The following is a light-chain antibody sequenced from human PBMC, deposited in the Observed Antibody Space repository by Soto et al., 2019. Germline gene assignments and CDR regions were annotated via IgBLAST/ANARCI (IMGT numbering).Light chain of an antibody. J-gene: IGLJ1*01. CDR2: EVS. Sequence: QSVLTQPASVSGSPGQSITISCTGTSGDIGAYNYVCWYQQQSGNAPKLIIYEVSYRPSGVSNRFSGSKSGNTASLTISGLQAEDEADYHCSSFTTSRAYVFGRGTKVTVL. CDR1: SGDIGAYNY. CDR3: SSFTTSRAYV. V-gene: IGLV2-14*01.